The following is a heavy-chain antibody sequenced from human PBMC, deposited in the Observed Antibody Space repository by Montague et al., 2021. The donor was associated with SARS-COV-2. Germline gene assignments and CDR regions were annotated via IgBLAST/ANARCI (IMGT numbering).Heavy chain of an antibody. CDR2: MYYSGST. V-gene: IGHV4-39*07. J-gene: IGHJ6*02. D-gene: IGHD3-10*01. Sequence: SETRSLTCTVSGGSISSSNYCWGWIRQPPGKGLEWIGNMYYSGSTYYNPSLKSRVTISIDTSKNQFSLKLSSVTAADTAVYYCARDDIVLQGVTKGMDVWGQGTTVTISS. CDR1: GGSISSSNYC. CDR3: ARDDIVLQGVTKGMDV.